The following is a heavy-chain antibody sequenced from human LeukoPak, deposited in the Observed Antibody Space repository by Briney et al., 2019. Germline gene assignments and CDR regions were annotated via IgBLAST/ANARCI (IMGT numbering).Heavy chain of an antibody. J-gene: IGHJ4*02. CDR1: GFTFSSYG. V-gene: IGHV4-59*01. D-gene: IGHD5-24*01. CDR3: ARGTLRDGYNNDY. CDR2: IYYSGST. Sequence: GSLRLSCAASGFTFSSYGMSWIRQPPGKGLEWIGYIYYSGSTNYNPSLKSRVTISVDTSKNQFSLKLSSVTAADTAVYYCARGTLRDGYNNDYWGQGTLVTVSS.